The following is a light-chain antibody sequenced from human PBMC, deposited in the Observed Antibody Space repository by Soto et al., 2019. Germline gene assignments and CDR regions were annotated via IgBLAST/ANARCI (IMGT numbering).Light chain of an antibody. CDR1: QSVGTS. CDR2: ESS. J-gene: IGKJ4*01. Sequence: VSTQSPATLSLSPGGRATLSCRASQSVGTSLAWYQQKSGQAPRLLFYESSNRATYIPARFSASGSGTDFTLTISGLEPEDFAVYYCQQRGVWPLTVGGGTKVDIK. CDR3: QQRGVWPLT. V-gene: IGKV3-11*01.